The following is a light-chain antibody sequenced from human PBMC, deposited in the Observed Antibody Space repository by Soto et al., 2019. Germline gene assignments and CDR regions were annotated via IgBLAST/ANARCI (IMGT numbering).Light chain of an antibody. CDR3: LQDYNYPHT. J-gene: IGKJ2*01. CDR1: QGIRSD. Sequence: AIQMTQSPSSLSASVGDRVTITCRASQGIRSDLGWYQQKPGIAPKLLIYGASTLQSGVPSRFSGSGSVTDFTLTISSLQPEDFATYYCLQDYNYPHTFGQGTKLEIK. CDR2: GAS. V-gene: IGKV1-6*01.